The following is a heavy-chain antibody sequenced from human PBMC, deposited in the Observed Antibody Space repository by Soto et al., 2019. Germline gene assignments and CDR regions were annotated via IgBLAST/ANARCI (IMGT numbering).Heavy chain of an antibody. V-gene: IGHV3-21*01. J-gene: IGHJ4*02. CDR3: AREDSIIIPDVSDF. CDR2: ISKSDYT. D-gene: IGHD3-22*01. Sequence: GGSLRLSCTVSGFAFNNYGINWVRQAPGKGLEWVSSISKSDYTYYSDSVKGRFTISRDNAKNSVSLQMNTLRVVDTAVYYCAREDSIIIPDVSDFWGQGTLVTVYS. CDR1: GFAFNNYG.